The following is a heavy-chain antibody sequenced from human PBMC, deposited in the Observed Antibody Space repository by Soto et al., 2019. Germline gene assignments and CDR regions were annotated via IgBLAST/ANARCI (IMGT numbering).Heavy chain of an antibody. D-gene: IGHD3-3*01. J-gene: IGHJ4*01. CDR3: ASYGFCSATASSYNY. V-gene: IGHV3-48*03. Sequence: LELITKIIYSCSNTYYAESVKGRFTISRDNDKNSLYLQMNSLRGEDTGIYYCASYGFCSATASSYNYW. CDR2: IIYSCSNT.